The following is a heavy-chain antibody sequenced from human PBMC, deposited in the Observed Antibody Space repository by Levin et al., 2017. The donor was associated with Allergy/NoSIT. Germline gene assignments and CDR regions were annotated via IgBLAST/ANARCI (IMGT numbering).Heavy chain of an antibody. CDR2: IYSGGST. CDR1: GFTVSSNY. D-gene: IGHD4-17*01. J-gene: IGHJ6*02. Sequence: GESLKISCAVSGFTVSSNYMSWVRQAPGKGLEWVSVIYSGGSTYYAGSVKDRFTISRDNSKNTLFLQMNSLRAEDTAVYYCARDCMTTGDCGMDVWGQGTTVTVSS. CDR3: ARDCMTTGDCGMDV. V-gene: IGHV3-53*01.